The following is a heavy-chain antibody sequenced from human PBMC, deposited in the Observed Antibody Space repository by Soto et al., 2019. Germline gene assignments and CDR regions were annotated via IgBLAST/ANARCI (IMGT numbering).Heavy chain of an antibody. CDR3: ARVFPDGWVEPGVVRGYLDT. J-gene: IGHJ4*02. D-gene: IGHD3-3*01. CDR1: ADSFSSYG. CDR2: IIPIFGTT. Sequence: QVQLVQSGAEVKEPGSAVKVSCKAPADSFSSYGISWVRQAPGQGLEWMGGIIPIFGTTNYAEKCQGRVTINAEESTNTAYMELSSLRSEDTALYYCARVFPDGWVEPGVVRGYLDTWGRGTLVTVSS. V-gene: IGHV1-69*01.